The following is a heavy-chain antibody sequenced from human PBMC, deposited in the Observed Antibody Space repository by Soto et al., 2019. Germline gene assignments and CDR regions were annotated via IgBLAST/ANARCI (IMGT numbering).Heavy chain of an antibody. V-gene: IGHV1-18*01. Sequence: QVQLVQSGAEVKKPGDSVKVSCKASGYTFSSYFISWVRQAPGQGLEWMGWISAYNGNTSYAQNLQGRVTMTTDTSTSTAYRELRSLRSDDTAVYYCARDLPPVDSWGQGTLVTVSS. CDR3: ARDLPPVDS. J-gene: IGHJ4*02. CDR1: GYTFSSYF. CDR2: ISAYNGNT.